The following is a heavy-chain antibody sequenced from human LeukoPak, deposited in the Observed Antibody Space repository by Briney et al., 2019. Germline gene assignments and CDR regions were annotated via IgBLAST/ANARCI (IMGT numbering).Heavy chain of an antibody. CDR1: GGPVSSYY. CDR2: VYNSGTT. D-gene: IGHD1-26*01. Sequence: SETLSLTCTVSGGPVSSYYWSWVRQPPGEGLEWIAYVYNSGTTNYNPSLKSRVTISVDRSKNQFSLKMNSVTAADTAVYYCVRDWEGFNFDIWGQGTMVTVSS. J-gene: IGHJ3*02. CDR3: VRDWEGFNFDI. V-gene: IGHV4-59*02.